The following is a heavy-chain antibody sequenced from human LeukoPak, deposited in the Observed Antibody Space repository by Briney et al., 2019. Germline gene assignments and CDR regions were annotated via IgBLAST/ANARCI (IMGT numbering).Heavy chain of an antibody. D-gene: IGHD3-3*01. Sequence: ASVKVSCKASGGTFSSYAISWVRQAPGQGLEWMGGIVPIFGAANYAQKFQGRVTITADESTSTAYMELSSLRPEDTAVYYCARSYADYDFWSGPLNGHYYYYMDVWGKGTTVTVSS. CDR2: IVPIFGAA. CDR1: GGTFSSYA. J-gene: IGHJ6*03. CDR3: ARSYADYDFWSGPLNGHYYYYMDV. V-gene: IGHV1-69*01.